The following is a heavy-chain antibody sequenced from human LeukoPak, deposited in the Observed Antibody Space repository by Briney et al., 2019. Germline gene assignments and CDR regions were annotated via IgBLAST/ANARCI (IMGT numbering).Heavy chain of an antibody. CDR2: IYDGGIT. D-gene: IGHD3-22*01. Sequence: GGSLRLSCAASGFTVSTKFVSWVRQAPGKGLEWVSVIYDGGITYYADSVKGRFTISGDNSKNMLFLQMNSLRAEDTAAYYCARFYDTSGYLDCWGQGTLVTVSS. V-gene: IGHV3-66*01. CDR1: GFTVSTKF. CDR3: ARFYDTSGYLDC. J-gene: IGHJ4*02.